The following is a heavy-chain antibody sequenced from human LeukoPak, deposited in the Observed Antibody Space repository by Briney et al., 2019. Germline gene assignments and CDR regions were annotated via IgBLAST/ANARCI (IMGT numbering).Heavy chain of an antibody. CDR1: GFTFISYG. V-gene: IGHV3-23*01. D-gene: IGHD2-21*01. CDR3: AKDEPYSRDY. J-gene: IGHJ4*02. CDR2: IYGSGGST. Sequence: GGSLRLSCAASGFTFISYGMQWVRQAPGKGLEWVSAIYGSGGSTYYADSVKGRFTISRDNTKNTLYLQMNSPRAEDTAVYYCAKDEPYSRDYWGQGTLVTVSS.